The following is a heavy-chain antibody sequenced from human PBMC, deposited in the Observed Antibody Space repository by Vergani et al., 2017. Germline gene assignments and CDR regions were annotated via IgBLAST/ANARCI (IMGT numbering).Heavy chain of an antibody. CDR2: INYVGST. D-gene: IGHD3-10*01. Sequence: QLQLQESGPGLVKPSETLSLICTVSGGSINPSSSFWGWIRQSPGKVLEWIGSINYVGSTYYIPSLQSRATVFVDTSKHQFSLNLTSVTAADTAVYYCARGRGENWYFDLWGRGTLVTVSS. CDR3: ARGRGENWYFDL. CDR1: GGSINPSSSF. V-gene: IGHV4-39*01. J-gene: IGHJ2*01.